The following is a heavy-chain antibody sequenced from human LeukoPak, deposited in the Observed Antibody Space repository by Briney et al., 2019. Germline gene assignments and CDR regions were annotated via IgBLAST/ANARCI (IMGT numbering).Heavy chain of an antibody. J-gene: IGHJ4*02. CDR3: ARSPTKGGYSYGYIDY. Sequence: SETLSLTCTVSGGSISSGSYYWSWIRQPAGKGLEWIGRIYTSGSTNYNPSLKSRVTISVDTSKNQFSLKLSSVTAADTAVYYCARSPTKGGYSYGYIDYWGQGTLVTVSS. D-gene: IGHD5-18*01. V-gene: IGHV4-61*02. CDR1: GGSISSGSYY. CDR2: IYTSGST.